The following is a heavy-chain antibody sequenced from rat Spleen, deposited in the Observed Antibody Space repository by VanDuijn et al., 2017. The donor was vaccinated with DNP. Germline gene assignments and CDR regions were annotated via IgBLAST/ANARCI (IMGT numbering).Heavy chain of an antibody. CDR2: IGSDGYAP. D-gene: IGHD4-3*01. J-gene: IGHJ2*01. CDR3: IRWNSGHFDY. V-gene: IGHV5-22*01. CDR1: GFSFSDYY. Sequence: EVQLVESGGGLVQPGRSLKLSCAASGFSFSDYYMAWVRPAPTKGLEWVAYIGSDGYAPYYGDSVKGRFTIYSDNAKSTLYLQMNSLRSEDMATYYCIRWNSGHFDYWGQGVMVTVSS.